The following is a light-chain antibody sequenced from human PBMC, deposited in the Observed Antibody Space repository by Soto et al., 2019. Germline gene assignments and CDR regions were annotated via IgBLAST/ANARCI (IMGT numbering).Light chain of an antibody. Sequence: QSVLTQPPSVSGAPGQRVTISCTGSSSNIGAGYDVHWYQQLPGTAPKLLIYGNSNRPSGVPDRFSGSKSGTSASLAITGLQAEDEADYYCCSYAGSYTFEVFGTGTKLTVL. CDR3: CSYAGSYTFEV. J-gene: IGLJ1*01. CDR1: SSNIGAGYD. CDR2: GNS. V-gene: IGLV1-40*01.